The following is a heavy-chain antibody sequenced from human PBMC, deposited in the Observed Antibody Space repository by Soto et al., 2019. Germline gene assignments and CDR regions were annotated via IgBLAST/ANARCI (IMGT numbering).Heavy chain of an antibody. CDR3: AHRGRAQLGPDS. CDR2: IYWDDDK. CDR1: GFSLSTSGAG. Sequence: QITLKESGPTLVKPTQTLTLTCTFSGFSLSTSGAGVGWIRQPPGRALEWLALIYWDDDKRYSPSLKSRLTIATDTSKTQVVLTRTNMDAVDTASYYCAHRGRAQLGPDSWGQGTLVTVSS. J-gene: IGHJ4*02. V-gene: IGHV2-5*02. D-gene: IGHD6-6*01.